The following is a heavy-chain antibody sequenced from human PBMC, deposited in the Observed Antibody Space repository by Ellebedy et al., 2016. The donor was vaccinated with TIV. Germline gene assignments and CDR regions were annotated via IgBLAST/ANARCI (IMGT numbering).Heavy chain of an antibody. V-gene: IGHV4-34*01. CDR3: VTQGPGYIDSRGYYFDY. Sequence: MPSETLSLTCAVYGGSFNDYYWTWIRQPPGKGLEWIGEINHSGSTNYNPSLKSRVTISVDTSKSWFSLRLSSVTAADTAIYYCVTQGPGYIDSRGYYFDYWGQGTLATVSS. D-gene: IGHD3-22*01. J-gene: IGHJ4*02. CDR1: GGSFNDYY. CDR2: INHSGST.